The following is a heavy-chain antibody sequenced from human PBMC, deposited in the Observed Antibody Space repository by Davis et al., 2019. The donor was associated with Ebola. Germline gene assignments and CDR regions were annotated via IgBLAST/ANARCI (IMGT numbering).Heavy chain of an antibody. CDR3: ARDRYSDGSGYFFEQSH. Sequence: SVKVSCKASGGTFSSYTITWVRQAPGQGLEWMGWVIPVFGTTNYARKFQGRVTITADESTSTAYMELSSLRSEDTAVYYCARDRYSDGSGYFFEQSHWGQGTLVTVSS. V-gene: IGHV1-69*13. D-gene: IGHD3-22*01. CDR2: VIPVFGTT. CDR1: GGTFSSYT. J-gene: IGHJ4*02.